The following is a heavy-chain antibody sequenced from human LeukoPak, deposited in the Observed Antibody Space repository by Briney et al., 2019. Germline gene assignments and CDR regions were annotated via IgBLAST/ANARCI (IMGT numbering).Heavy chain of an antibody. CDR2: IKSKTDGGTI. D-gene: IGHD4-17*01. J-gene: IGHJ4*02. Sequence: GGSLRLSCAASGFTFSNAWMSWVRQAPGKGLEWVGRIKSKTDGGTIDYAAPLKGRFTISRDDSKNTVYLQMNSLKTEDTAVYYCTPNTGMTTVTKGLDWGQGTLVTVSS. CDR1: GFTFSNAW. V-gene: IGHV3-15*01. CDR3: TPNTGMTTVTKGLD.